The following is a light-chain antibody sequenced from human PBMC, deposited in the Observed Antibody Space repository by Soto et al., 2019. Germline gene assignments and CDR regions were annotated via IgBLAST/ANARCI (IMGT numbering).Light chain of an antibody. V-gene: IGKV3-15*01. J-gene: IGKJ2*01. Sequence: EIVMTQSPATLSVSPGERATLSCSASQSVISNLAWYQQKPGQAPRLLIYGASTRATGIPARFSGSGSGTEFIRISSSLKAEDFAVDYCQQYNICPAETLGQVTELEVK. CDR3: QQYNICPAET. CDR1: QSVISN. CDR2: GAS.